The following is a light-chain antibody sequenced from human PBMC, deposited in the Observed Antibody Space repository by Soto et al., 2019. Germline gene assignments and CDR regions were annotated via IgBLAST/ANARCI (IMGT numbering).Light chain of an antibody. Sequence: DIQMTQSPSSLSASVGDRVTITCRASQGITSYLNWYQQKPGKAPTLLIYDASSLHSGVPSRFSGSGSGTDFTLTISSLQPEDFATYYCQQSFSTPPWTFSQGTKVDIK. CDR1: QGITSY. V-gene: IGKV1-39*01. CDR2: DAS. CDR3: QQSFSTPPWT. J-gene: IGKJ1*01.